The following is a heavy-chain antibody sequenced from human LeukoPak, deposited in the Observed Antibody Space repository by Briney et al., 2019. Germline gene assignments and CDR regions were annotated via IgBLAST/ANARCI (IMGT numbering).Heavy chain of an antibody. J-gene: IGHJ3*02. CDR1: GFTFSSYG. CDR2: ISYGGSNK. Sequence: GGSLRLSCAASGFTFSSYGMHWVRQAPGKGREGVAVISYGGSNKYYADSVKGRFTISRDNSKNTLYLQMNSLRAEDTAVYYCAKGEFIYDFWSGYSDDAFDIWGQGTMVTVSS. V-gene: IGHV3-30*18. D-gene: IGHD3-3*01. CDR3: AKGEFIYDFWSGYSDDAFDI.